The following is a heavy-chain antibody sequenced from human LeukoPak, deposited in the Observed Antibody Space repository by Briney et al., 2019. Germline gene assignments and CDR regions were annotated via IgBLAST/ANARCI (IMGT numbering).Heavy chain of an antibody. CDR3: ARLRSARYCSGGSCSYYYYYYMDV. D-gene: IGHD2-15*01. Sequence: PSETLSLTCTVSGYSITSAYYWGWIRQPPGKGLEWIGYIYYSGSTNYNPSLKSRVTISVDTSKNQFSLKLSSVTAADTAAYYCARLRSARYCSGGSCSYYYYYYMDVWGKGTTVTVSS. CDR2: IYYSGST. V-gene: IGHV4-61*01. J-gene: IGHJ6*03. CDR1: GYSITSAYY.